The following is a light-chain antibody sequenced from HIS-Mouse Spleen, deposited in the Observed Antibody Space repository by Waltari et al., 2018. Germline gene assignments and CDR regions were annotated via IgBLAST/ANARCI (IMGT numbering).Light chain of an antibody. J-gene: IGLJ2*01. Sequence: QSALTQPASVSGSPGQSITISCTGTSSDVGSYNFVPWYHQHPGKAPKLMIYEGSKRPSGVSNRFSGSKSGNTASLTISGLQAEDEADYYCCLYAGSSTVVFGGGTKLTVL. CDR2: EGS. CDR3: CLYAGSSTVV. CDR1: SSDVGSYNF. V-gene: IGLV2-23*01.